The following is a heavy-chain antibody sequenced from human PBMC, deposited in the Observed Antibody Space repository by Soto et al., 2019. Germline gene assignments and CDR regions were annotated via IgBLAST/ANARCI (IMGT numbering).Heavy chain of an antibody. V-gene: IGHV1-18*01. CDR2: ISAYNGNT. J-gene: IGHJ4*02. CDR3: ARGGCSGGSCYSAFDY. CDR1: GSTFTTYG. Sequence: GASVKVSCKGSGSTFTTYGISWVRQAPGQGLEWMGWISAYNGNTNYVQNLQGRVTMTTDTSTSTAYMELRSLRSDDTAVYYCARGGCSGGSCYSAFDYWGQGTLVTVSS. D-gene: IGHD2-15*01.